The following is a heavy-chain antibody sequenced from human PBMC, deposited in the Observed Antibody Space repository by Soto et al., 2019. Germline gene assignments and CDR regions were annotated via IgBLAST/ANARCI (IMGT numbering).Heavy chain of an antibody. D-gene: IGHD3-22*01. J-gene: IGHJ4*02. CDR3: AGYYYDSSGYYFGY. CDR1: FCSISIYY. V-gene: IGHV4-59*01. Sequence: LSVTCTVSFCSISIYYLSWIRQPPGKGLEWIGYIYYSGSTNYNPSLKSRVTISVDTSKNQFSLKLSSVTAADTAVYYCAGYYYDSSGYYFGYWGQGTLVTVSS. CDR2: IYYSGST.